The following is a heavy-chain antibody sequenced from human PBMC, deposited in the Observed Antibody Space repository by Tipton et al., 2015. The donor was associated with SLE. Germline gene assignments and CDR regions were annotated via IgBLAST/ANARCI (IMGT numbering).Heavy chain of an antibody. D-gene: IGHD2-15*01. V-gene: IGHV4-39*07. Sequence: GLVKPSQTLSLTCTVSGGSISSSSYYWGWIRQPPGKGLEWIGSIYYSGNTNYNPSLKSRVTISVDTSKNQFSLKLSSVTAADTAVYYCARGYCSGGSCSYWYFDLWGRGTLVTVSS. CDR2: IYYSGNT. CDR3: ARGYCSGGSCSYWYFDL. J-gene: IGHJ2*01. CDR1: GGSISSSSYY.